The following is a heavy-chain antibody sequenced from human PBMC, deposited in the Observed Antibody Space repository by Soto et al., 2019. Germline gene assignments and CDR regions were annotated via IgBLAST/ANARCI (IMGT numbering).Heavy chain of an antibody. D-gene: IGHD3-22*01. J-gene: IGHJ6*02. Sequence: GGSLRLSCAASGFTFSSYGMHWVRQAPGKGLEWVAVISYDGSNKYYADSVKGRFTISRDNSKNTLYLQMNSLRAEDTAVYYCARDYHYYDSSGYYDYYYYGMDVWGQGTTVTVSS. CDR3: ARDYHYYDSSGYYDYYYYGMDV. CDR2: ISYDGSNK. V-gene: IGHV3-30*03. CDR1: GFTFSSYG.